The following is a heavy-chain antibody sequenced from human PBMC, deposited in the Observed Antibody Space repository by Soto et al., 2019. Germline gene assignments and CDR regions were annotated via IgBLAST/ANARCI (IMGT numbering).Heavy chain of an antibody. D-gene: IGHD1-1*01. CDR3: ARDCGLECYYYYGMDV. Sequence: ASVKVSCKASGYTFTSYGISWVRQAPGQGLEWMGWISAYNGNTNYEQKLQGRVTMTTDTSTSTAYMELRSLRSDDTAVYYCARDCGLECYYYYGMDVWGQGTTVTVSS. J-gene: IGHJ6*02. CDR2: ISAYNGNT. V-gene: IGHV1-18*04. CDR1: GYTFTSYG.